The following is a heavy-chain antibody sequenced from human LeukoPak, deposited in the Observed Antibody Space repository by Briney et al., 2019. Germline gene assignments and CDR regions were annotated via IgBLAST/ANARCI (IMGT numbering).Heavy chain of an antibody. CDR3: AKPTRGSGSFLIDF. J-gene: IGHJ4*02. D-gene: IGHD1-26*01. CDR1: GFTFSSYG. V-gene: IGHV3-33*06. CDR2: IWNDGSDK. Sequence: GESLKISCAASGFTFSSYGMHWARQAPGEGLEWVAVIWNDGSDKYYADSVKGRFTISGDNSKNTLYLQMNSLRAEDTAVYYCAKPTRGSGSFLIDFWGQGTLVTVSS.